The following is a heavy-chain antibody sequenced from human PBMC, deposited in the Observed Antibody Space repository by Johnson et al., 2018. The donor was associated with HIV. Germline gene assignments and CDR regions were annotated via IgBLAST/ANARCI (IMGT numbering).Heavy chain of an antibody. D-gene: IGHD4-17*01. V-gene: IGHV3-30*18. CDR2: ISYDGSNK. CDR3: AKTTGRTTIFGAFDI. CDR1: GFTFSSYG. J-gene: IGHJ3*02. Sequence: QVQLVESGGDVVQPGQSLRLSCAASGFTFSSYGMHWVRQAPGKGLQWVAAISYDGSNKYSADSVRGRFTISRDNAKNSLYLQMNSLRAEDTALYYCAKTTGRTTIFGAFDIWGQGTMVTVSS.